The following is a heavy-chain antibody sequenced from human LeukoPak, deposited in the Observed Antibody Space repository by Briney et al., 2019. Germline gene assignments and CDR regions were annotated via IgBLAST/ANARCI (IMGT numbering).Heavy chain of an antibody. D-gene: IGHD3-3*01. J-gene: IGHJ6*03. Sequence: SETLSLTCTVSGGSISSYYWSWIRQPPGKGLEWIGYIYYSGSTNYNPSLKSRVNISVDTSKNQFSLKLSYVTAADTAVYYCARVGYDFWSGYSSGGYYYYYYYMDVWGKGTTVTVSS. CDR2: IYYSGST. CDR3: ARVGYDFWSGYSSGGYYYYYYYMDV. V-gene: IGHV4-59*01. CDR1: GGSISSYY.